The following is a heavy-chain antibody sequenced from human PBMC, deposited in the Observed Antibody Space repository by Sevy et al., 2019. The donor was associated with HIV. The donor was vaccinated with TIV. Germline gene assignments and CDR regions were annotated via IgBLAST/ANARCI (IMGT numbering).Heavy chain of an antibody. Sequence: LSLTCAASGFTFSSYEMNWVRQAPGKGLEWVSYISSSGSTIYYADSVKGRFTISRDNAKNSLYLQMNSLRAEDTAVYYCARVYYYDSSGYYYWGQGTLVTVSS. J-gene: IGHJ4*02. V-gene: IGHV3-48*03. D-gene: IGHD3-22*01. CDR1: GFTFSSYE. CDR2: ISSSGSTI. CDR3: ARVYYYDSSGYYY.